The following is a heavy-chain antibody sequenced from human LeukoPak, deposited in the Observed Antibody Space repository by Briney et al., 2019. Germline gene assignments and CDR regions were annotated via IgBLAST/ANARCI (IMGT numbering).Heavy chain of an antibody. Sequence: PGGSLRLSCAAPGFTFSSYGMHWVRQAPGQGLEWMGWINPNSGGTNYAQKFQGRVTMTRDTSISTAYMELSRLRSDDTAVYYCARDAYSSSWYGYYYYYMDVWGKGTTVTVSS. D-gene: IGHD6-13*01. V-gene: IGHV1-2*02. CDR1: GFTFSSYG. CDR3: ARDAYSSSWYGYYYYYMDV. J-gene: IGHJ6*03. CDR2: INPNSGGT.